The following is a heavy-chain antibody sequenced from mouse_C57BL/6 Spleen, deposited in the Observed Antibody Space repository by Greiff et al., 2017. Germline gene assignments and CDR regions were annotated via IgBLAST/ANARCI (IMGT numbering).Heavy chain of an antibody. V-gene: IGHV14-1*01. J-gene: IGHJ3*01. CDR2: IDPEDGDT. CDR3: TVYYYGTALFAY. Sequence: VQLQQSGAELVRPGASVKLSCTASGFNIKDYYMHWVEQRPEQGLEWIGRIDPEDGDTEYAPKFQGKATMTADTSSNTAYLQLSSLTSEDTAVYYCTVYYYGTALFAYWGQGTLVTVSA. D-gene: IGHD1-1*01. CDR1: GFNIKDYY.